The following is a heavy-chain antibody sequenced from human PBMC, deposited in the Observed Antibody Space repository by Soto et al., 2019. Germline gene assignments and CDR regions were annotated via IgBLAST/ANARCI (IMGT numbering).Heavy chain of an antibody. Sequence: LRLSCAASGFTFDDYAMHWVRQAPGKGLEWVSGISWNSGSIGYADSVKGRFTISRDNAKNSLYLQMNSLRAEDTALYYCAKDAGGSIGNWFDPWGQGTLVTVSS. CDR1: GFTFDDYA. CDR3: AKDAGGSIGNWFDP. D-gene: IGHD2-2*01. V-gene: IGHV3-9*01. CDR2: ISWNSGSI. J-gene: IGHJ5*02.